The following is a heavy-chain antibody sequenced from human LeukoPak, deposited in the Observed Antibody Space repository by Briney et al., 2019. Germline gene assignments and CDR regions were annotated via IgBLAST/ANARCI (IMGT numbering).Heavy chain of an antibody. CDR1: GGSISSGSYY. Sequence: PSQTLSLTCTVSGGSISSGSYYWSWIRQPAGKGLEWIGRIYTSGSTNYNPSLKSRVTISVDTSKNQFSLKLSSVTAADTAVYYCARDSGRYCSGGSCYRYYYMDVWGKGTTVTVSS. V-gene: IGHV4-61*02. CDR3: ARDSGRYCSGGSCYRYYYMDV. J-gene: IGHJ6*03. D-gene: IGHD2-15*01. CDR2: IYTSGST.